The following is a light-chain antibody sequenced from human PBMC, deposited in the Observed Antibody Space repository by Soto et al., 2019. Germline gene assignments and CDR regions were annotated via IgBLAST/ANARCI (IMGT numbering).Light chain of an antibody. CDR3: LQFNSYPRT. V-gene: IGKV1-5*03. Sequence: IQMTQSPSTLSASVGDRVTITCRASQSISSWLAWYQQKPGKAPNLLIYKASSLESGVPSRFSGSRSGTEFTLTISNLQPEDFATYYCLQFNSYPRTFGQGTKVDIK. J-gene: IGKJ1*01. CDR2: KAS. CDR1: QSISSW.